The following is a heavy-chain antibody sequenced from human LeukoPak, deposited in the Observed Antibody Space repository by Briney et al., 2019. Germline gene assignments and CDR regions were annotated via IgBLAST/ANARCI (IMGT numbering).Heavy chain of an antibody. J-gene: IGHJ4*02. V-gene: IGHV1-69*01. CDR3: ASAKSFYSSSGSKDY. CDR1: GGTFSSYA. D-gene: IGHD6-13*01. CDR2: INPIFGTT. Sequence: ASVKVSCKASGGTFSSYAISWVRQAPGQGVEWMGGINPIFGTTNYAQKFQGRVTITADESTSTAWTELSSLRSEDTAVYYCASAKSFYSSSGSKDYWGQGTLVTVSS.